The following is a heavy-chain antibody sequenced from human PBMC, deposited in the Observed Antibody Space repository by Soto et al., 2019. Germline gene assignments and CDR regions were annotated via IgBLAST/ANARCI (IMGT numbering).Heavy chain of an antibody. V-gene: IGHV3-23*01. CDR1: GFTFSSYA. CDR3: AKGPPSIAVAGTFDY. Sequence: GGSLRLSCAASGFTFSSYAMSWVCRAPGKGLEWVSAISGSGGSTYYADSVKGRFTISRDNSKNTLYLQMNSLRAEDTAVYYCAKGPPSIAVAGTFDYWGQGTLVTVSS. D-gene: IGHD6-19*01. CDR2: ISGSGGST. J-gene: IGHJ4*02.